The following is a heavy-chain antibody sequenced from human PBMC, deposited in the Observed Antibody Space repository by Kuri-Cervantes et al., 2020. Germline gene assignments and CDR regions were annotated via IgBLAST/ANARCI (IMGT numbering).Heavy chain of an antibody. J-gene: IGHJ2*01. CDR1: GYTFTSNG. D-gene: IGHD2-8*02. V-gene: IGHV1-18*01. CDR3: ARDLRSTGHNWYFDL. CDR2: ISAYNGHT. Sequence: ASVKVSCKASGYTFTSNGISWVRQAPGQGLEWVGWISAYNGHTNYAQKLQGRVTMTTDTSTGTAYMELRSLRSDDTAVYYCARDLRSTGHNWYFDLWGRGTLVTVSS.